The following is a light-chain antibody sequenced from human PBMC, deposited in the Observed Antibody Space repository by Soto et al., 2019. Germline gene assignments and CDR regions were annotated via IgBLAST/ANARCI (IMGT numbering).Light chain of an antibody. V-gene: IGKV1-9*01. CDR3: QQLNSFPLT. J-gene: IGKJ5*01. CDR1: QGISSF. CDR2: AAS. Sequence: DSYLRQSPSFLSASIKDRVTTPCRASQGISSFLAWYQQKPGKAPNLLMYAASTLQSGVPSRFSGSGSGTEFTLTISSLLPEDFATYHCQQLNSFPLTFGQGTRLEIK.